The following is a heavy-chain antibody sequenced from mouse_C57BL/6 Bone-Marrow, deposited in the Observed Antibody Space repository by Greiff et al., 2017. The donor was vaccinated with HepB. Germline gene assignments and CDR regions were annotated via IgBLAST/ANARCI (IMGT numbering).Heavy chain of an antibody. J-gene: IGHJ4*01. CDR3: AHGYFPMDY. D-gene: IGHD2-3*01. CDR1: GFSLTSYG. V-gene: IGHV2-2*01. Sequence: QVQLKESGPGLVQPSQCLSITCTVSGFSLTSYGIHWVRQSPGKGLEWLGVIWSGGSTDYNAAFISRLSISKDNSKSQVFVKMNSLQADDTAIYYCAHGYFPMDYWGQVASVTV. CDR2: IWSGGST.